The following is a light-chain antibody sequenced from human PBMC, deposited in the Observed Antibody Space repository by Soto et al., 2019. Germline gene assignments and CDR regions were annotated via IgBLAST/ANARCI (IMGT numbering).Light chain of an antibody. CDR3: QQYDTTPLT. CDR1: HRTSRSS. CDR2: GAS. J-gene: IGKJ4*01. V-gene: IGKV3-20*01. Sequence: VVTEYPANLSVSPWNKATLSCGAGHRTSRSSFAWYQQKPGQAPRLLIYGASSRATGIPARFRGSRSGTDFTLTISRLQPEDFAVYYCQQYDTTPLTLGEGTKVDI.